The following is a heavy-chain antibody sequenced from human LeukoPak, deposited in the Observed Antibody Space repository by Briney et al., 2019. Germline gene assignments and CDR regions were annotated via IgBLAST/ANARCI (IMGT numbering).Heavy chain of an antibody. J-gene: IGHJ4*02. Sequence: ASVKVSCKASGYTFTSYDINWVRQATGQGLEWMGWMNPNSGNTGYAQKFQGRVTMTRNTSISTAYMELSSLRSKDTAVYYCARPYSYGYNYFDYWGQGTLVTVSS. CDR2: MNPNSGNT. CDR1: GYTFTSYD. V-gene: IGHV1-8*01. CDR3: ARPYSYGYNYFDY. D-gene: IGHD5-18*01.